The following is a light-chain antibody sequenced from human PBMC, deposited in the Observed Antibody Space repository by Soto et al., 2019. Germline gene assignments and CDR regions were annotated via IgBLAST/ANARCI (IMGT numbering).Light chain of an antibody. CDR3: LQHNSYTRT. CDR2: AAS. CDR1: QRIXND. Sequence: DMQVTQSPSSLSASVGDRVTITCRASQRIXNDFVWYQQKPGKAPKCMXYAASSWHSGVPSRLSGSGSGTQFTPTISSLQPEDFANYYCLQHNSYTRTFGGGTKVEIK. J-gene: IGKJ4*02. V-gene: IGKV1-17*01.